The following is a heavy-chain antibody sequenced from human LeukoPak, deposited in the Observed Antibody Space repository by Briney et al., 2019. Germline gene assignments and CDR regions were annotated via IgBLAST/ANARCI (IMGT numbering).Heavy chain of an antibody. CDR3: ARDGPPAGAGDFDY. CDR1: GFTVSTHS. Sequence: GGSLRLSCAASGFTVSTHSMAWVRQAAGQGLEWVSYIGSTAIYADSVRGRFTISRDNAENSLYLQMNSLRVEDTGVYYCARDGPPAGAGDFDYWGQGTPVTVSS. J-gene: IGHJ4*02. V-gene: IGHV3-48*01. D-gene: IGHD3-10*01. CDR2: IGSTAI.